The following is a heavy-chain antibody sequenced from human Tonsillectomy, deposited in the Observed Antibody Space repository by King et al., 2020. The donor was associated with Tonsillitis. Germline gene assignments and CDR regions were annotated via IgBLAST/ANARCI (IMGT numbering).Heavy chain of an antibody. D-gene: IGHD3-10*01. CDR2: IYYSGST. CDR1: GGSISSSSYY. V-gene: IGHV4-39*07. Sequence: LQLQESGPGLVKPSETLSLTCTVSGGSISSSSYYWGWIRQPPGKGLEWIGSIYYSGSTYYNPSLKSRVTISVDTSKNQFSLKLSSVTAADTAVYYCARYGPVLWFGESTRFDPWGQGTLVTVSS. J-gene: IGHJ5*02. CDR3: ARYGPVLWFGESTRFDP.